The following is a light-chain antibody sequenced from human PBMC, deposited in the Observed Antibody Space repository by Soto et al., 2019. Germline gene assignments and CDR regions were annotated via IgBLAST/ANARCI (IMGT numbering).Light chain of an antibody. Sequence: MPQSPGTLSVSPGEGATLSCRASQNIGNKVGWYQQKPGQAPRLLIYGASTRATGIPVRFSGSGSGTEFTLTITSLQSEDSAVYYCQEYNYWHPITFAGGAKVDI. CDR2: GAS. J-gene: IGKJ4*01. CDR1: QNIGNK. CDR3: QEYNYWHPIT. V-gene: IGKV3-15*01.